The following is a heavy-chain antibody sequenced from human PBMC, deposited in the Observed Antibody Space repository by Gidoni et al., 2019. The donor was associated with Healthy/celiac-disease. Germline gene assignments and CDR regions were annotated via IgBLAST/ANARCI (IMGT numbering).Heavy chain of an antibody. V-gene: IGHV1-69*04. CDR2: IIPTLGIA. J-gene: IGHJ5*02. Sequence: KKPGSSVKVSCKASGGTFSSYAISRVRQAPGQGLEWMGRIIPTLGIANYAQKFQGRVKITAEKSTSTAYMELSSLRTEDTAVYYCARGTRGITGSTSGFDPWGQGTLVTVSS. D-gene: IGHD1-7*01. CDR3: ARGTRGITGSTSGFDP. CDR1: GGTFSSYA.